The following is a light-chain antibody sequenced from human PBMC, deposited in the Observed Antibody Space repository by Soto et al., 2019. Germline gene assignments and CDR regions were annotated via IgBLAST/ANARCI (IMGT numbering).Light chain of an antibody. CDR2: DAS. CDR1: QSVNNY. Sequence: EIVLTQSPATLSLSPGERTTLSCRASQSVNNYLAWYQQKPGQAPRLLISDASDRATGIPARFSGSGSGTDFTLTISSLQPEDCAVYYCQQRSKSPLTFGGGTKVEIK. V-gene: IGKV3-11*01. J-gene: IGKJ4*01. CDR3: QQRSKSPLT.